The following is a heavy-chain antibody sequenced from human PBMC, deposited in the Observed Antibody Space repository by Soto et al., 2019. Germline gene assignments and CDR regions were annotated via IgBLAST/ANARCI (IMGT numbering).Heavy chain of an antibody. V-gene: IGHV3-21*01. CDR1: GFTFSSYS. CDR2: ISSSSSYI. Sequence: GGSLRLSCAASGFTFSSYSMNWVRQAPGKGLEWVSSISSSSSYIYYADSVKGRFTISRDNAKNSLYLQMNSLRAEDTAVYYCAREFPLGTISIAYRPVDYWGQGTLVTVSS. J-gene: IGHJ4*02. D-gene: IGHD1-1*01. CDR3: AREFPLGTISIAYRPVDY.